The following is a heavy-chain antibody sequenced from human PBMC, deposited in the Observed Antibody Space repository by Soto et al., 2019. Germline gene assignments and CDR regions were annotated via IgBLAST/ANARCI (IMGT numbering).Heavy chain of an antibody. D-gene: IGHD6-13*01. CDR2: LYTGDRT. J-gene: IGHJ4*02. Sequence: PGGSLRLSCAASGFIVSNKHMGRVRQAPGKGLESVSILYTGDRTYYADSVKGRFTISRDSSKNTVSLQMNGLRDEDTAMYYCVGAAPGDWGQGTPVTISA. CDR3: VGAAPGD. V-gene: IGHV3-53*05. CDR1: GFIVSNKH.